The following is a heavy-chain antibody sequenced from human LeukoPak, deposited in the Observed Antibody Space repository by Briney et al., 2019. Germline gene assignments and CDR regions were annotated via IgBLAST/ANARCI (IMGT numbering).Heavy chain of an antibody. Sequence: RASVKVSCKASGYTFTSYYMHWVRQAPGQGPEWMGIINPSGGSTSYAQKFQGRVTITRNTSVTTAYMELSSLRSEDTAVYYCARGLSRWLQSSYDLWGQGTMVTVSS. CDR1: GYTFTSYY. D-gene: IGHD5-24*01. CDR3: ARGLSRWLQSSYDL. V-gene: IGHV1-46*01. J-gene: IGHJ3*01. CDR2: INPSGGST.